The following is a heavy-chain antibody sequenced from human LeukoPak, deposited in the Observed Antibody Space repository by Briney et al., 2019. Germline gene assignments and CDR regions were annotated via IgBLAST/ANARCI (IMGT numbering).Heavy chain of an antibody. CDR1: GFTFSSYG. CDR3: ARENYYDSSGYYSPSQFDY. CDR2: ISGSGGST. J-gene: IGHJ4*02. Sequence: GGTLRLSCAASGFTFSSYGMSWVRQAPGKGLEWVSAISGSGGSTYYADSVKGRFTISRDNAKNTLYLQMNSLRAEDTAVYYCARENYYDSSGYYSPSQFDYWGQGTLVTVSS. V-gene: IGHV3-23*01. D-gene: IGHD3-22*01.